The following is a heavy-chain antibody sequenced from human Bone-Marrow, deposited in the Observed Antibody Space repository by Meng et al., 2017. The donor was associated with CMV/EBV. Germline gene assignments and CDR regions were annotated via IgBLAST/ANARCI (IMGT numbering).Heavy chain of an antibody. CDR1: GFTFSSYD. CDR2: IGTAGDT. J-gene: IGHJ6*02. V-gene: IGHV3-13*01. CDR3: ARSLSGRGDYYYGMDV. Sequence: GESLKISCAASGFTFSSYDMHWVRQATGKGLEWVSAIGTAGDTYYPGSVKGRFTISRENAKNSLYLQMNSLGAGDTAVYYCARSLSGRGDYYYGMDVWGQGPTVTAP.